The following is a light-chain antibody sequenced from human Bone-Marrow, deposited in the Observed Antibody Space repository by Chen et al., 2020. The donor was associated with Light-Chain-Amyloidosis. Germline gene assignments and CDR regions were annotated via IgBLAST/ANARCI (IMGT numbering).Light chain of an antibody. CDR2: DAS. V-gene: IGKV3-11*01. CDR1: QSVNSY. J-gene: IGKJ1*01. Sequence: EIVLTQSPATLSLSPGERATLSCRASQSVNSYLAWYQQKPGQAPRLLIYDASKRAAVIPARFSVSCSGTDFTLVISSLEPEDFAVYYCQQRNHWPTFGQGTKVEI. CDR3: QQRNHWPT.